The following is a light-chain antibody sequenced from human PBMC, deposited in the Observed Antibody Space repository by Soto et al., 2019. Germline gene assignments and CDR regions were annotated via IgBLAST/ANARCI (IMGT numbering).Light chain of an antibody. CDR1: SSDVGGYNY. CDR2: DVS. Sequence: QSVLTQPASVSGSPGQSITISCTGTSSDVGGYNYVSWYQQHPGKAPKLMIYDVSNRPSGVSNRFSGSKSGNTASLTISGLQAEDEADYYCSSYTSSSTPWVFGGGTNVTVL. V-gene: IGLV2-14*01. J-gene: IGLJ3*02. CDR3: SSYTSSSTPWV.